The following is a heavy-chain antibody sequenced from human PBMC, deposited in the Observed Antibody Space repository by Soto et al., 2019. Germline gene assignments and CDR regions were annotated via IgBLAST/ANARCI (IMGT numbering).Heavy chain of an antibody. CDR3: ARERIVGASSVVRFDY. CDR1: GDSVSSNIVT. V-gene: IGHV6-1*01. D-gene: IGHD1-26*01. J-gene: IGHJ4*02. Sequence: SPTLSLTCDICGDSVSSNIVTWDWKKKSPSRGLEWLGRTYYRSQWFNDYAVSVKSRMTINADTSKNQFSLQLNYVTPEDTAVYYCARERIVGASSVVRFDYWGQGTLVTVSS. CDR2: TYYRSQWFN.